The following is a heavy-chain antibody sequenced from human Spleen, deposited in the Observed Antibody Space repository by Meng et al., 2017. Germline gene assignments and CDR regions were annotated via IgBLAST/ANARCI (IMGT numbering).Heavy chain of an antibody. CDR3: ARGPTTMAHDFDY. V-gene: IGHV4-34*01. J-gene: IGHJ4*02. Sequence: QVRQQLWGDRLLKPSDTVPLTSVVAGGSFSDYYWSSIRQPPGKGLEWIGEINHSGSTNYNPSLESRATISVDTSQNNLSLKLSSVTAADSAVYYCARGPTTMAHDFDYWGQGTLVTVFS. CDR1: GGSFSDYY. CDR2: INHSGST. D-gene: IGHD4-11*01.